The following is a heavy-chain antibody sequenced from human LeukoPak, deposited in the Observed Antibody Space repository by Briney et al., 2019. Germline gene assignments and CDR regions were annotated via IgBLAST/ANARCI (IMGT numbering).Heavy chain of an antibody. CDR2: ISGSVGRP. CDR1: GFTFSSCA. V-gene: IGHV3-23*01. Sequence: GGSLRLSCAASGFTFSSCAMSWVRQAPGKGLEWVSAISGSVGRPYYADSVKGRFTISRDNSKNTLYLQMNSLRAEDTAVYYCARHPEPGYCSSTSCHESYFDYWGQGTLVTVSS. D-gene: IGHD2-2*01. J-gene: IGHJ4*02. CDR3: ARHPEPGYCSSTSCHESYFDY.